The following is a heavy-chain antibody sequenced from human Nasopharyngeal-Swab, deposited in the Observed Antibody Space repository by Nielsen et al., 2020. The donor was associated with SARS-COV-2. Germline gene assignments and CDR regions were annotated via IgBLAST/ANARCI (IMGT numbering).Heavy chain of an antibody. V-gene: IGHV3-23*01. CDR1: GFAFTSYA. CDR2: MSGTGDNT. CDR3: AKDSGAGFCSGGTCFPTNH. D-gene: IGHD2-15*01. J-gene: IGHJ5*02. Sequence: GESLKISCAASGFAFTSYAMNWVRQAPGKGLEWVSGMSGTGDNTYYADSVKGRFTISRDSSKNTLYLQMNSLRAEDTALYYCAKDSGAGFCSGGTCFPTNHWGQGTLVTVSS.